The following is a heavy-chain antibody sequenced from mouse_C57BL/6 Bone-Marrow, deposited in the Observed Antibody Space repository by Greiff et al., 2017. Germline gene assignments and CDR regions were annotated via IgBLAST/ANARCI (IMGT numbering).Heavy chain of an antibody. J-gene: IGHJ4*01. V-gene: IGHV1-69*01. D-gene: IGHD2-5*01. CDR3: ASSAYYSNLYAGDY. CDR2: IDPSDSYT. Sequence: QVQLQQPGAELVMPGASVKLSCKASGYTFTSYWMHWVKQRPGQGLEWIGEIDPSDSYTNYNQKFKGKSTLTVDKSSSTAYMQLSSLTSEDSSVXYCASSAYYSNLYAGDYWGQGTSVTVSS. CDR1: GYTFTSYW.